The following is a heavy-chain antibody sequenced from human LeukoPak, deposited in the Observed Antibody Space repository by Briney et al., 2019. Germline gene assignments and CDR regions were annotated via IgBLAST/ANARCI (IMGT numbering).Heavy chain of an antibody. Sequence: PGGSLRLSCAASGLTFSRYWMHWVRQPPEKGLLWVSRINSAGSSTSYADSVRGRFTISRDNAKNMLYLQMNSLRAEDTAVYYCATVSGSYDFDSWGQGTLVAVSS. CDR3: ATVSGSYDFDS. CDR2: INSAGSST. D-gene: IGHD1-26*01. CDR1: GLTFSRYW. V-gene: IGHV3-74*01. J-gene: IGHJ4*02.